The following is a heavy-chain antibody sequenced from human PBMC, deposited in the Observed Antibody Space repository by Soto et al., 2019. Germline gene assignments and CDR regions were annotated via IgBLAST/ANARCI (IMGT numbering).Heavy chain of an antibody. CDR2: IDPSGGST. D-gene: IGHD3-3*01. CDR1: GYNFTSYY. V-gene: IGHV1-46*03. J-gene: IGHJ4*02. Sequence: QVQLVQSGAEVKKPGASVKVSCKASGYNFTSYYMHWVRQAPGQGLKWMGIIDPSGGSTSYAQKFQGRVSMTRDTSTSTVYMDLSSLRSEDTAVYYCARDLTGGPTYYDFWSGYSPVDYWGLGTLVTVSS. CDR3: ARDLTGGPTYYDFWSGYSPVDY.